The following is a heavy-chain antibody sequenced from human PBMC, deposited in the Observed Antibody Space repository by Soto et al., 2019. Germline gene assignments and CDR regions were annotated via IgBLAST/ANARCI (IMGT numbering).Heavy chain of an antibody. Sequence: LRLSCAASGFTFSSYWMSWVRQAPGKGLEWVANIKQDGSEKYYVDSVKGRFTISRDNAKNSLYLQMNSLRAEDTAVYYCARWGHGYNYYFDYWGQGTLVTVSS. CDR2: IKQDGSEK. CDR3: ARWGHGYNYYFDY. J-gene: IGHJ4*02. CDR1: GFTFSSYW. V-gene: IGHV3-7*03. D-gene: IGHD5-12*01.